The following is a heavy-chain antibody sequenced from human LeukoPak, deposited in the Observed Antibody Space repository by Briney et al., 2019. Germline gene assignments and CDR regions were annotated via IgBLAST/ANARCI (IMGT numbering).Heavy chain of an antibody. J-gene: IGHJ4*02. CDR1: GFTFSSYS. D-gene: IGHD5-24*01. Sequence: PGGSLRLSCAASGFTFSSYSMNWVRQAPGKGLEWVSSISSSSSYIYYADSVKGRFTISRDNAKNSLYLQMNSLRAEDTAVYYCARGTWRDGYNLPYWGQRTLVTVSS. V-gene: IGHV3-21*01. CDR3: ARGTWRDGYNLPY. CDR2: ISSSSSYI.